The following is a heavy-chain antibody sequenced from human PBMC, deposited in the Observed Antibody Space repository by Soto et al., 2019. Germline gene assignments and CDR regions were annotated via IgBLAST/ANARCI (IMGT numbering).Heavy chain of an antibody. J-gene: IGHJ6*02. CDR1: GGSISSSSYY. CDR2: LYYGGST. D-gene: IGHD3-10*01. V-gene: IGHV4-39*01. CDR3: ARHPLGMVRGVMPYYYGMDV. Sequence: QLQLQESGPGLVKPSETLSLTCTVSGGSISSSSYYWGWIRQPPGKGLEWIGSLYYGGSTYYNPSLKSRATISVHPSKNQFSLKLRSVTAADTAVYYCARHPLGMVRGVMPYYYGMDVWGQGTTVTVSS.